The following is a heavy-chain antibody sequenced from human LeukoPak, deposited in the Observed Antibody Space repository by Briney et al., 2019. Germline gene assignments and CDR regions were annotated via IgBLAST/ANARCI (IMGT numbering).Heavy chain of an antibody. Sequence: SETLSLTCTVSGGSISSYYWGWIRQPAGKGLEWIGRIPTSGSTNHNPSLKSRVTMSVDTSKNQFSLKLSSVTAADTAVYYCARGGRSFVYYFDFWGQGAVITVTS. V-gene: IGHV4-4*07. D-gene: IGHD1-26*01. J-gene: IGHJ4*02. CDR1: GGSISSYY. CDR2: IPTSGST. CDR3: ARGGRSFVYYFDF.